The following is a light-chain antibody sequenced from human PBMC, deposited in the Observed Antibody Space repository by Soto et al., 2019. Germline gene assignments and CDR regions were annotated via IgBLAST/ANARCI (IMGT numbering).Light chain of an antibody. CDR3: QKYYSFPIN. CDR2: AAS. CDR1: QSISNY. J-gene: IGKJ5*01. Sequence: DIQMTQSPSSLSASVLYIVTIACRASQSISNYLNWYQQRPGKAPELLIYAASTLQSGVPSRFSGSGSGTDFTLTISCLQSEDFATYYCQKYYSFPINFGQGTRLEIK. V-gene: IGKV1-39*01.